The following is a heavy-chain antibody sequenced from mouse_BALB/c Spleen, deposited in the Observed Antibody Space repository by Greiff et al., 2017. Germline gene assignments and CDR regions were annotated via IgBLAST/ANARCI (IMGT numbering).Heavy chain of an antibody. D-gene: IGHD2-1*01. CDR2: ISTYYGDA. J-gene: IGHJ2*01. Sequence: QVQLQQSGAELVRPGVSVKISCKGSGYTFTDYAMHWVKQSHAKSLEWIGVISTYYGDASYNQKFKGKATMTVDKSSSTAYMELARLTSEDSAIYYCARGGNYMGFDYWGQGTTLTVSS. V-gene: IGHV1S137*01. CDR3: ARGGNYMGFDY. CDR1: GYTFTDYA.